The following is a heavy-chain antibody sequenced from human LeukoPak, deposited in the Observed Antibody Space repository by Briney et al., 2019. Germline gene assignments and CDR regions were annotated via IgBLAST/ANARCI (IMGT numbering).Heavy chain of an antibody. CDR2: IYYSGST. J-gene: IGHJ5*02. V-gene: IGHV4-39*07. CDR1: GGSISSSSYY. Sequence: PSETLSLTCTVSGGSISSSSYYWGWIRQPPGKGLEWIGSIYYSGSTYYNPSLKSRITISVDMSKNQFSLKLSSVTAADTAVYYCARGRRITIFGVVIDRRNWFDPWGQGTLVTVSS. D-gene: IGHD3-3*01. CDR3: ARGRRITIFGVVIDRRNWFDP.